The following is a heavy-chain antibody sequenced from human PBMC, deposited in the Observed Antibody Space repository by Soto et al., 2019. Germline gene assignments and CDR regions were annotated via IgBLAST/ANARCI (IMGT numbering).Heavy chain of an antibody. D-gene: IGHD3-16*01. V-gene: IGHV3-21*01. CDR3: AKDPARRDYGPYYYGMDV. Sequence: GGSLRLSCAASGFTFSSYSMNWVRQAPGKGLEWVSSISSSSSYIYYADSVKGRFTISRDNAKNSLYLQMNSLRAEDTAVYYCAKDPARRDYGPYYYGMDVWGQGTTVTVSS. J-gene: IGHJ6*02. CDR2: ISSSSSYI. CDR1: GFTFSSYS.